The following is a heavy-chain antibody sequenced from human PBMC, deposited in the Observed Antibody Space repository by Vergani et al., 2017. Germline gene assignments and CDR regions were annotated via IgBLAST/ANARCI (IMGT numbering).Heavy chain of an antibody. Sequence: VQLVESGGGLVQPGGSLRLSCAASGFTFSSYGMHWVRQAPGKGLEWVAFIRYDGSNKYYADSVKGRFTISRDNSKNTLYLQMNSLRAEDTAVYYCAKDDLTYYYDSSGNDYWGQGTLVTVSS. D-gene: IGHD3-22*01. CDR1: GFTFSSYG. CDR3: AKDDLTYYYDSSGNDY. J-gene: IGHJ4*02. CDR2: IRYDGSNK. V-gene: IGHV3-30*02.